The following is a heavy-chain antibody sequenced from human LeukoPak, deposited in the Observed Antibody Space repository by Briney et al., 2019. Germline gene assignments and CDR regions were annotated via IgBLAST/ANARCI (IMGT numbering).Heavy chain of an antibody. J-gene: IGHJ4*02. D-gene: IGHD1-26*01. CDR1: GYTFTGYY. V-gene: IGHV1-2*02. CDR3: ARDWESLVGATTGSVDY. CDR2: INPNSGGT. Sequence: ASVKVSCKASGYTFTGYYMHWVRQAPGHGLEWMGWINPNSGGTNYAQKFQGRVTMTRDTSISTAYMELSRLRSDDTAVYDCARDWESLVGATTGSVDYWGQGTLVTVSS.